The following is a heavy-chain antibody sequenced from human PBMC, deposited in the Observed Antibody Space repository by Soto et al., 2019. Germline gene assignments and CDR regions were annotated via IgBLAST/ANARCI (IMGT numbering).Heavy chain of an antibody. Sequence: ETLSLTCAVSGYSISSGYYWGWLRQPPGKGLEWIGSTYHGGSTYYNPSLNSRVTLSIDMTNNHVSLILNSVTAADTAVYYCARVGPWVPYYYDSSPYTFENWFDPWGQGTLVTVSS. CDR1: GYSISSGYY. CDR3: ARVGPWVPYYYDSSPYTFENWFDP. D-gene: IGHD3-22*01. J-gene: IGHJ5*02. CDR2: TYHGGST. V-gene: IGHV4-38-2*01.